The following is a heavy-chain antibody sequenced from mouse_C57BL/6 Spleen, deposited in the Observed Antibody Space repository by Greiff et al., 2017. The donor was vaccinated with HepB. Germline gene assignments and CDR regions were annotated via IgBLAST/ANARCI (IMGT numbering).Heavy chain of an antibody. CDR3: ATSSSYYFDY. CDR2: IYPGDGDT. Sequence: VQLQQSGPELVKPGASVKISCKASGYAFSSSWMNWVKQRPGKGLEWIGRIYPGDGDTNYNGKFKGKATLTADKSSSTAYMQLSSLTPEDSAVYFCATSSSYYFDYWGQGTTLTVSS. CDR1: GYAFSSSW. J-gene: IGHJ2*01. V-gene: IGHV1-82*01. D-gene: IGHD1-3*01.